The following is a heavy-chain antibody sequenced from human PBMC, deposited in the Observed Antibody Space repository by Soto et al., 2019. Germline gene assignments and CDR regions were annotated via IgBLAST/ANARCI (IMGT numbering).Heavy chain of an antibody. CDR1: GFTFSVFA. D-gene: IGHD7-27*01. CDR2: ISGRGENT. V-gene: IGHV3-23*01. J-gene: IGHJ3*02. CDR3: AKDRGTGDYGVNAVDI. Sequence: EVQLLESGGGLVQPEGSLRLSCAASGFTFSVFAMSWVRQAPGKGLELVSTISGRGENTYYADSVKGRFTISRDNSKNTLNLQMNSLRGEDTAVYYCAKDRGTGDYGVNAVDIWGQGTMVTVAS.